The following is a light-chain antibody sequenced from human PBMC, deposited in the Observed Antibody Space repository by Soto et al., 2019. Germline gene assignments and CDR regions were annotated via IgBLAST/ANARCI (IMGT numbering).Light chain of an antibody. CDR2: VAS. V-gene: IGKV1-6*02. CDR1: QDIGDD. Sequence: AIQMTQSPSSVSASVGDRVTITCRASQDIGDDLGWYQQKPGKVPNLLIYVASSLQSGVPSRFSGSGSGTDFTLTISSLQPEDSATYYCLQDYKYPLTFGGGTKVDIK. CDR3: LQDYKYPLT. J-gene: IGKJ4*01.